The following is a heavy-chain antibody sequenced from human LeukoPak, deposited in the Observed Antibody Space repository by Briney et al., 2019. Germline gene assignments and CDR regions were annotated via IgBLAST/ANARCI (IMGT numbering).Heavy chain of an antibody. V-gene: IGHV4-30-4*08. CDR2: IYYSGST. J-gene: IGHJ2*01. D-gene: IGHD2-2*01. CDR1: GGSLSSGDYY. CDR3: ARESVVPAAFWYFDL. Sequence: PSETLSLACTVSGGSLSSGDYYWSWIRQPPGKGLEWIGYIYYSGSTYYNPSLKSRVTISVDTSKNQFSLKLSSVTAADTAVYYCARESVVPAAFWYFDLWGRGTLVTVSS.